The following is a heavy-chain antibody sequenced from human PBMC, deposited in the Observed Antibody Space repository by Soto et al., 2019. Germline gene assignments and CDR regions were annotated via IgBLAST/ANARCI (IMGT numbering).Heavy chain of an antibody. J-gene: IGHJ5*02. CDR2: IYYSGST. Sequence: SETLSLTCTVSGGSISSSSYYWGWIRQPPGKGLEWIGSIYYSGSTYYNPSLKSRVTISVDTSKNQFSLKLSSVTAADTAVYYCASSSSGWYSFDPWGQGTLVTVSS. CDR1: GGSISSSSYY. D-gene: IGHD6-19*01. CDR3: ASSSSGWYSFDP. V-gene: IGHV4-39*01.